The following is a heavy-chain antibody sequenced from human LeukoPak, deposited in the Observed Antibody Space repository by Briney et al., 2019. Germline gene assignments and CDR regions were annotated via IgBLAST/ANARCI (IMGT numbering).Heavy chain of an antibody. V-gene: IGHV3-33*01. CDR3: ARYYYDSSGYSPFDY. Sequence: QPGGSLRLSCAASGFTFSSYGMHWVRQAPGKGLEWVAVIWYDGSNKYYADPVKGRFTISRDNSKNTLYLQINSLRAEDTAVYYCARYYYDSSGYSPFDYWGQGTLLTVSS. CDR1: GFTFSSYG. D-gene: IGHD3-22*01. J-gene: IGHJ4*02. CDR2: IWYDGSNK.